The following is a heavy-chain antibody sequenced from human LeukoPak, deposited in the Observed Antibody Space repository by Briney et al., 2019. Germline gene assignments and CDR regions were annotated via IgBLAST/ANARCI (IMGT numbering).Heavy chain of an antibody. D-gene: IGHD1-26*01. Sequence: PSETLSLTCSVSGGAISDTNYYWGWIRQPPGRGPEWIGSIYYSGSVYYNASLRSRLTLSVDTPKNQFSLKLSSVTAADTAVYYCARDRGGSYRPYFDYWGQGTLVTVSS. CDR1: GGAISDTNYY. CDR3: ARDRGGSYRPYFDY. J-gene: IGHJ4*02. CDR2: IYYSGSV. V-gene: IGHV4-39*02.